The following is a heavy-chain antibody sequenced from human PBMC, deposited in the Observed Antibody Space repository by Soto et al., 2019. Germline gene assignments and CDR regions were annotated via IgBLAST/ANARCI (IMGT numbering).Heavy chain of an antibody. CDR1: GGSISSGGYS. CDR2: MYHSGST. CDR3: AGRYSSGWYAYYYYYGMDV. J-gene: IGHJ6*02. D-gene: IGHD6-19*01. V-gene: IGHV4-30-2*01. Sequence: PSETLSLTCAVSGGSISSGGYSWSWIRQPPGKGLEWIGYMYHSGSTYYNPSLKSRVTISIDRSKNQFSLKLSSVTAADTAVYYCAGRYSSGWYAYYYYYGMDVWGQGTTVTVSS.